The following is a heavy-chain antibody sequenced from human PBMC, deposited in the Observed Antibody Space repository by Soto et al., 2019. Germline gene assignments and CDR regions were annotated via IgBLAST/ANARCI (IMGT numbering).Heavy chain of an antibody. CDR3: ARSLGSGTGFDY. CDR1: GYTFSNYG. J-gene: IGHJ4*02. V-gene: IGHV1-18*01. Sequence: QVQLVQSAAEVKKPGASVKVSCKASGYTFSNYGISWVRQAPGQGLEWTAWISGYNGDTKNAQSLQGRVTVTTDTSTSTSYMELRSLRSDDTAIYYCARSLGSGTGFDYWGQGPLVTVSS. CDR2: ISGYNGDT. D-gene: IGHD3-10*01.